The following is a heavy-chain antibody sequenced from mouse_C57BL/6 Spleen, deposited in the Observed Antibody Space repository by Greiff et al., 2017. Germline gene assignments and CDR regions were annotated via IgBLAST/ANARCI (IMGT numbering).Heavy chain of an antibody. D-gene: IGHD1-1*01. J-gene: IGHJ2*01. CDR3: ARPTPLRDDYGSYFDY. V-gene: IGHV5-9*01. CDR2: ISGGGGNT. Sequence: DVMLVESGGGLVKPGGSLKLSCAASGFTFSSYTMSWVRQTPEKRLEWVATISGGGGNTYYPDSVKGRFTISRDTAKNTLYLQMSSLRSEDTALYYCARPTPLRDDYGSYFDYWGQGTTLTVSS. CDR1: GFTFSSYT.